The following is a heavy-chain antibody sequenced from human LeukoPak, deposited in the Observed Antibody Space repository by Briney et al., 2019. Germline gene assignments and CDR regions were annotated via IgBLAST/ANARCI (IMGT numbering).Heavy chain of an antibody. D-gene: IGHD3-10*01. CDR1: GGSISNYY. CDR3: ARDRYTYYYGSGSPY. J-gene: IGHJ4*02. Sequence: SETLSLTCTVSGGSISNYYWSWIRQPAGKGLEWIGRFYTSGSTIYNPSLKSRVTMSVDTSKNQFSLKLSSVTAADTAVYYCARDRYTYYYGSGSPYWGQGTLVTVSS. CDR2: FYTSGST. V-gene: IGHV4-4*07.